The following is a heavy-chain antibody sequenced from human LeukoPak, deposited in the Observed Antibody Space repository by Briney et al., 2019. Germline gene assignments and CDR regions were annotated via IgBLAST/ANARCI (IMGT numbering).Heavy chain of an antibody. J-gene: IGHJ3*02. V-gene: IGHV3-9*01. CDR1: GFTFDDYA. CDR2: ISWNSGSI. D-gene: IGHD3-10*01. Sequence: GGSLRLSCAASGFTFDDYAMHWVRQAPGKGLEWVSGISWNSGSIGYADSVKGRFTISRDNAKNSLYLQMNSLRAEDTALYYCAKCPSGSGSYGAFDIWGQGTMVTVSS. CDR3: AKCPSGSGSYGAFDI.